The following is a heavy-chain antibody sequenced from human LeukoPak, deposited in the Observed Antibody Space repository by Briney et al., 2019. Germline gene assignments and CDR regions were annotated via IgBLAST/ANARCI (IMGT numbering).Heavy chain of an antibody. J-gene: IGHJ4*02. CDR2: ISSSGSTI. D-gene: IGHD3-22*01. CDR1: GFTFSSYE. V-gene: IGHV3-48*03. Sequence: GGSLRLSCAASGFTFSSYEMNWVRQAPGKGLEWVSYISSSGSTIYYADSVKGRFTISRDNAKNSLYLQMNSLRAEDTAVYYCARSRRYYYDSSGYYIPDYWGQGTLVTVSS. CDR3: ARSRRYYYDSSGYYIPDY.